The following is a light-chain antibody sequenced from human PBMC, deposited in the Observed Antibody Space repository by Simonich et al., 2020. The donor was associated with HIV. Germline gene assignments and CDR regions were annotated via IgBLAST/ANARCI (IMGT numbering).Light chain of an antibody. J-gene: IGKJ1*01. Sequence: DIQMTQSPSSLSASVGDRVTITCQAIQAISNDLNWYQQKPGKAPKLLIYAASNLETGVPSRFSGSGSGTDFTFTISSLQPEDIATYYCQQYDNLPWTFGQGTKVEIK. CDR1: QAISND. CDR2: AAS. CDR3: QQYDNLPWT. V-gene: IGKV1-33*01.